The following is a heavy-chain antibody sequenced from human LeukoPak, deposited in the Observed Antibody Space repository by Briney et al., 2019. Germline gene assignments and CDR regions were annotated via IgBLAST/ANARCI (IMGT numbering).Heavy chain of an antibody. D-gene: IGHD1-26*01. CDR3: AGDSGSYERGY. J-gene: IGHJ4*02. CDR1: GYSISSGYY. CDR2: IYHSGST. Sequence: PSETLSLTCAVSGYSISSGYYWGWIRQPPGKGLEWIGSIYHSGSTYYNPSLKSRVTISVDTSKNQFSLKLSSVTAADTAVYYCAGDSGSYERGYWGQGTLVTVSS. V-gene: IGHV4-38-2*01.